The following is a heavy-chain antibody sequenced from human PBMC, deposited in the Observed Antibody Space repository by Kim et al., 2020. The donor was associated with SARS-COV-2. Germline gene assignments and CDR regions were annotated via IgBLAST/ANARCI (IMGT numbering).Heavy chain of an antibody. V-gene: IGHV1-69*01. D-gene: IGHD3-16*01. J-gene: IGHJ4*02. Sequence: ANYAQKFQGRVTITADEPTSTVYMELSSLRSEDTAVYYCASGGLGIHFDNWGQGTLVTVSS. CDR3: ASGGLGIHFDN. CDR2: A.